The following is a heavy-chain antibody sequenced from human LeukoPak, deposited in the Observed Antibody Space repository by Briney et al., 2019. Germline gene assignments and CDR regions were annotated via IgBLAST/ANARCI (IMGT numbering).Heavy chain of an antibody. V-gene: IGHV3-23*01. CDR3: AKDSKYSSRPSYFDY. Sequence: GGSLRLSCAASGFTFGSYAMSWVRQAPGKGLEWVSVISGSGEITYSADSVKGRFTMSRDNSKNTLYLQMNSLRAEDTAVYYCAKDSKYSSRPSYFDYWGQGTLVTVSS. CDR2: ISGSGEIT. CDR1: GFTFGSYA. J-gene: IGHJ4*02. D-gene: IGHD6-6*01.